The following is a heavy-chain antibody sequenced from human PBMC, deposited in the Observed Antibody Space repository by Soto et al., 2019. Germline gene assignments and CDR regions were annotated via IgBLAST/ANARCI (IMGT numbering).Heavy chain of an antibody. CDR2: IYYSGST. Sequence: QVQLQESGPRLVKPSQTLSLTCTVSGGSISSGDYYWSWIRQQPGKGLEWIGYIYYSGSTYYNPSLMGRVTISVDTSKIQFFLKLSSVTAADTAVYYCASAVRDYGGNSLYFDLWGRGTLVTVSS. J-gene: IGHJ2*01. D-gene: IGHD4-17*01. CDR1: GGSISSGDYY. V-gene: IGHV4-31*03. CDR3: ASAVRDYGGNSLYFDL.